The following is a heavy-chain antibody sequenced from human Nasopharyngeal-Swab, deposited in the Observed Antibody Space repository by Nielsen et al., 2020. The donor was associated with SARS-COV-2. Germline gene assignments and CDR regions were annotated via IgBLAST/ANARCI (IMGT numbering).Heavy chain of an antibody. Sequence: GGSLRLSCAASGFTFSSYEMNWVRQAPGKGLEWVSYISSSGSTIYYADSVKGRFTISRDNAKNSLYLQMNSLRAEDTAVYYCARASLSGSSTGRRAFDIWDQGTMVTVSS. CDR2: ISSSGSTI. V-gene: IGHV3-48*03. CDR3: ARASLSGSSTGRRAFDI. J-gene: IGHJ3*02. D-gene: IGHD1-26*01. CDR1: GFTFSSYE.